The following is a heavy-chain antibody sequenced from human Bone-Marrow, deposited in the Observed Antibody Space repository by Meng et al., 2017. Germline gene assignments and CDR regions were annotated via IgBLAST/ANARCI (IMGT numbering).Heavy chain of an antibody. CDR2: INPKSGDT. V-gene: IGHV1-2*06. CDR3: ARDEEISAAGKLFGDY. J-gene: IGHJ4*02. Sequence: ASVKVSCKPSGYNFPDYYIHWVRRAPGQGLEWMGRINPKSGDTHYAQKFQARVTMTGDTSISTAYMELSGVRSDDTAMYYCARDEEISAAGKLFGDYWGQGTLVTVSS. CDR1: GYNFPDYY. D-gene: IGHD6-25*01.